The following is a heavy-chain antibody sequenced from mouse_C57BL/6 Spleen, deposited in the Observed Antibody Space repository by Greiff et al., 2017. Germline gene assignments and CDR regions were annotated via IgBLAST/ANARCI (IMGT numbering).Heavy chain of an antibody. V-gene: IGHV1-55*01. CDR1: GYTFTSYW. Sequence: VQLQQPGAELVKPGASVKMSCKASGYTFTSYWITWVKQRPGQGLEWIGDIYPGSGSTNYNEKFKSKATLTVDTSSSTAYMQLSSLTSEDSAVYYCAREGGSSSAWFAYWGQGTLVTVSA. CDR3: AREGGSSSAWFAY. CDR2: IYPGSGST. D-gene: IGHD1-1*01. J-gene: IGHJ3*01.